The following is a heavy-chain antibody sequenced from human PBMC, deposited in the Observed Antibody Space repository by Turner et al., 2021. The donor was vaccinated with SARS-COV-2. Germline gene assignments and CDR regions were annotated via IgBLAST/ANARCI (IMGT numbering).Heavy chain of an antibody. CDR2: INPNTWAK. D-gene: IGHD2-2*01. Sequence: QVQLVQSVDEVKKPGASVRVSCTAPGYTFNVHYIHWVRQAPGDGLEWRGAINPNTWAKTYAQKFQGRATMTRDTTISTAYMEWSGLISDDTAGYYCARVVKYGSVVVYNGLDVWGQGTTVTVSS. CDR1: GYTFNVHY. V-gene: IGHV1-2*02. J-gene: IGHJ6*02. CDR3: ARVVKYGSVVVYNGLDV.